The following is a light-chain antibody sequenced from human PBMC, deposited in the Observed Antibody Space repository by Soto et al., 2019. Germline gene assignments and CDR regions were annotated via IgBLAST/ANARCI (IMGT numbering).Light chain of an antibody. CDR1: SSDVGGYNY. CDR2: EVS. V-gene: IGLV2-14*01. J-gene: IGLJ1*01. Sequence: QSALTQPASVSGSPGQSLTISCTGTSSDVGGYNYVSWYQQHPGKAPKLLIYEVSYRPSGVSNRFSGSKSGNAASLTISGLQAEDEADYYCTSYTSSITYVFGPGIKLTVL. CDR3: TSYTSSITYV.